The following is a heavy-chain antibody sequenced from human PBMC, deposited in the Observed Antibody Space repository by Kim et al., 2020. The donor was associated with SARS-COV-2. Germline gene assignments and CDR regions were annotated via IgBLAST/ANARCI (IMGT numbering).Heavy chain of an antibody. J-gene: IGHJ4*02. V-gene: IGHV1-2*06. CDR1: GYTFTGYY. CDR3: ARGGGITIFGVVIIGEDY. Sequence: ASVKVSCKASGYTFTGYYMHWVRQAPGQGLEWMGRINPNSGGTNYAQKFQGRVTMTRDTSISTAYMELSRLRSDDTAVYYCARGGGITIFGVVIIGEDYWGQGTLVTVSS. D-gene: IGHD3-3*01. CDR2: INPNSGGT.